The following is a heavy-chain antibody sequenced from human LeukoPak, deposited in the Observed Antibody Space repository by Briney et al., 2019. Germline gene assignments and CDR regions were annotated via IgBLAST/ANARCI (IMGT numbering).Heavy chain of an antibody. J-gene: IGHJ4*02. CDR1: XGSXXSYY. Sequence: XGSXXSYYXSXIRQPPGKGLEWIGYIYYSGSTNYNPSLKSRVTISVDTSKNQFSLKLSSVTAADTAVYYCARGYSSSWYFDYWGQGTLVTVSS. D-gene: IGHD6-13*01. CDR3: ARGYSSSWYFDY. CDR2: IYYSGST. V-gene: IGHV4-59*01.